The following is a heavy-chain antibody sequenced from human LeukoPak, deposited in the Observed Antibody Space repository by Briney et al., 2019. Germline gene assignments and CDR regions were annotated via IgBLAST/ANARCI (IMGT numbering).Heavy chain of an antibody. J-gene: IGHJ4*02. CDR1: GFTVSSTY. CDR3: ARRLLTGYYEF. CDR2: FYSGDTT. Sequence: GGSLRLSCAASGFTVSSTYMSWVRQAPGTGLEWVSVFYSGDTTYYADSVKGRFTISRDNSKNMLYLQMNSLRAEDTAVYYCARRLLTGYYEFWGQGTLVTVSS. D-gene: IGHD3-9*01. V-gene: IGHV3-66*01.